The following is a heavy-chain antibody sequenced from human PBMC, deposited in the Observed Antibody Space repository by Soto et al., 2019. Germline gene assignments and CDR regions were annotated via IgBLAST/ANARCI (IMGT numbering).Heavy chain of an antibody. J-gene: IGHJ6*02. Sequence: QVQLVQSGAEVKKPGASERVSCKASGYTFTNYAVHWVRQAPGQRHEWMGWINTGNGNTKSSQNFQGRVTITRYTAASPAYMELSSLRSEDTAVFYCARSIAVAGPGDYYYLMDVWGQGTTVTVSS. V-gene: IGHV1-3*04. CDR2: INTGNGNT. D-gene: IGHD6-19*01. CDR3: ARSIAVAGPGDYYYLMDV. CDR1: GYTFTNYA.